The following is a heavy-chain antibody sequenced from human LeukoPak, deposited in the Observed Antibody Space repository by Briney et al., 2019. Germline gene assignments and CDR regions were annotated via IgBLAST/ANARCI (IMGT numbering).Heavy chain of an antibody. D-gene: IGHD5-18*01. Sequence: TGESLKISCKGSGYTFTSYWIGWVRQMPGKGLEWMGIIYPRDSDTRYSPSFQGQVIISADKSISTAYLQWSSLKASDTAMYYCARLIARGYSYGHPFDPWGQGTLVTVSS. CDR1: GYTFTSYW. V-gene: IGHV5-51*01. CDR2: IYPRDSDT. J-gene: IGHJ5*02. CDR3: ARLIARGYSYGHPFDP.